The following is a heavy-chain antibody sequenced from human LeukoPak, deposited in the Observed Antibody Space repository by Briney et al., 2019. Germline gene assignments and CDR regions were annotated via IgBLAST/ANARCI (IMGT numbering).Heavy chain of an antibody. D-gene: IGHD1-26*01. J-gene: IGHJ5*02. CDR2: ISYDGGNK. CDR1: GFTFSSYA. CDR3: AKSTSWSLQGWFDP. V-gene: IGHV3-30-3*01. Sequence: PGGSLRLSCAASGFTFSSYAMHWVRQAPGKGLEWVAVISYDGGNKYYADSVKGRFTISRDNSKNTLYLQMNSLRAEDTAVYYCAKSTSWSLQGWFDPWGQGTLVTVSS.